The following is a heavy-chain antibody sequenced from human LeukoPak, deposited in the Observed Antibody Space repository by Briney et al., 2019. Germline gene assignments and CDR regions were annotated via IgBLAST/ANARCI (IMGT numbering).Heavy chain of an antibody. CDR2: ISYDGSNK. CDR1: GFTFSIYA. J-gene: IGHJ4*02. CDR3: AKDRGTMVRGSPGFDY. D-gene: IGHD3-10*01. Sequence: GGSLRLSCAASGFTFSIYAMSWVRQAPGKGLEWVAVISYDGSNKYYADSVKGRFTISRDNSKNTLYLQMNSLRAEDTAVYYCAKDRGTMVRGSPGFDYWGQGTLVTVSS. V-gene: IGHV3-30*18.